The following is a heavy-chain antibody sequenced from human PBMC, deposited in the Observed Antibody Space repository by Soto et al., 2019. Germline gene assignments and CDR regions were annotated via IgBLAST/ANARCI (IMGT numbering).Heavy chain of an antibody. Sequence: SETLSLTCTVSVGSISSSSYYWGWIRQPPGKGLEWIGSIYYSGSTYYNPSLKSRVTISVDTSKNQFSLKLSSVTAADTAVYYCARSNYYYDSSGYGYYGMDVWGQGTTVTVSS. J-gene: IGHJ6*02. D-gene: IGHD3-22*01. CDR1: VGSISSSSYY. CDR2: IYYSGST. CDR3: ARSNYYYDSSGYGYYGMDV. V-gene: IGHV4-39*01.